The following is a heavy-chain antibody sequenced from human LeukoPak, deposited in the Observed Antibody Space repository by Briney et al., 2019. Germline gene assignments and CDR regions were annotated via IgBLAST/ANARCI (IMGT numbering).Heavy chain of an antibody. D-gene: IGHD6-13*01. CDR3: ARGGIAAAGTEPSDCYGMDV. V-gene: IGHV3-48*03. CDR1: GFTFSNFE. Sequence: TGGSLRPSCAASGFTFSNFEMNWVRQAPGKGLEWVSYISSSGSAIYYADSVKGRFTISRDNAKNSLYLQMNSLRAEDTAVYYCARGGIAAAGTEPSDCYGMDVWGQGTTVTVSS. CDR2: ISSSGSAI. J-gene: IGHJ6*02.